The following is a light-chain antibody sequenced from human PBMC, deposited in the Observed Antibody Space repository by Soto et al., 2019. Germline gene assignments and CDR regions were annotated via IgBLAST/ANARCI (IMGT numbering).Light chain of an antibody. J-gene: IGKJ1*01. V-gene: IGKV1-9*01. CDR2: AAS. CDR3: QQNNRYWT. CDR1: QGLNRV. Sequence: DIQLTQSPSFLSSSLGDRVALACRASQGLNRVLAWYQPKPGNAPKLRIYAASTLQSGVPSRLSGSGCETEFTLTISRQFAYDFATYYCQQNNRYWTFGQGTNV.